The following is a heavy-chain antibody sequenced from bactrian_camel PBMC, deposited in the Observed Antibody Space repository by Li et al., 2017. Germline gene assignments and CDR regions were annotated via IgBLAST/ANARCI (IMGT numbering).Heavy chain of an antibody. J-gene: IGHJ4*01. Sequence: QLVESGGGSVQAGGSLRLSCAASGYTFSNYWMYWVRQTPGKGLEWVTTINNPDGKTYYADSVKGRFTISQDSTEKSVYLEMNSLKPEDTATYYCVRGDGGVWYDPCRGQGTQVTVS. D-gene: IGHD6*01. CDR2: INNPDGKT. CDR3: VRGDGGVWYDPC. V-gene: IGHV3S25*01. CDR1: GYTFSNYW.